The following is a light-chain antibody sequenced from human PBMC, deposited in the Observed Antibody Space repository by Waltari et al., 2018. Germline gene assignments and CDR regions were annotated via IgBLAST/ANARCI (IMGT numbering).Light chain of an antibody. J-gene: IGKJ1*01. CDR2: KAS. CDR3: QQYNSYSLT. CDR1: QSISTW. V-gene: IGKV1-5*03. Sequence: DIQMTQSPSTLSASVGDRVTITCRASQSISTWLAWYQQKPGKVPKLLIYKASSLESGVPSRFSGSGSGTEFTLTISSLQPDDFATYYCQQYNSYSLTFGQGTKVEI.